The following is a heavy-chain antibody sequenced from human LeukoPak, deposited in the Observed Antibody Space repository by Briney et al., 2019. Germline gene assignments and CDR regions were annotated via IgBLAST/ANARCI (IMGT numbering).Heavy chain of an antibody. V-gene: IGHV4-34*01. CDR3: ARATLQLERRPFDY. Sequence: SETPSLTCAVYGGSFNGYYWSWIRQPPGKGLEWIGEINHSGSTNYNSSLKSRVTISVDTSKNQFSLKLSSVTAADTAIYYCARATLQLERRPFDYWGQGTLVTVSS. D-gene: IGHD1-1*01. J-gene: IGHJ4*02. CDR1: GGSFNGYY. CDR2: INHSGST.